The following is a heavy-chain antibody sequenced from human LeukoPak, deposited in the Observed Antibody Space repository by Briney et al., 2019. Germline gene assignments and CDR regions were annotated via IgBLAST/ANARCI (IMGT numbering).Heavy chain of an antibody. CDR2: INHSGST. J-gene: IGHJ4*02. V-gene: IGHV4-34*01. CDR3: ARGITGTNLQYYFDY. D-gene: IGHD1-7*01. Sequence: SETLSLTCAVYGGSFSGYYWSWIRQPPGKGLEWIGEINHSGSTNYNPSLKSRVTISVDTSKNQFSLKLSSVTAADTAVYYCARGITGTNLQYYFDYWGQGTLVTVSS. CDR1: GGSFSGYY.